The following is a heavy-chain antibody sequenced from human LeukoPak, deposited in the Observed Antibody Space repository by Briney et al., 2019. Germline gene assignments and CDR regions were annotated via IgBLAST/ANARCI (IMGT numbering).Heavy chain of an antibody. J-gene: IGHJ2*01. CDR1: RFTFSDYY. Sequence: GGSLRLSCAASRFTFSDYYMTWVRQAPGRGLVWVANIKEDGSEKNYVDSVKGRFTISRDNAKNSVYLLLNSLTPEDTAVYYCARDLRAGGTWSYGVYFDLWGRGTLVTVSS. V-gene: IGHV3-7*01. CDR3: ARDLRAGGTWSYGVYFDL. D-gene: IGHD4-17*01. CDR2: IKEDGSEK.